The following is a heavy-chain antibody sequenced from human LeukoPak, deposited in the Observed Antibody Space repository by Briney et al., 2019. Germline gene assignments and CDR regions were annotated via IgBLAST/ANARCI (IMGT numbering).Heavy chain of an antibody. CDR3: TTGADCSGGICYSVLL. V-gene: IGHV3-15*01. CDR1: GFTFSNAW. CDR2: IKSQTHGETT. J-gene: IGHJ4*02. D-gene: IGHD2-15*01. Sequence: PGGSLRLSCAASGFTFSNAWMSWVRQAPGKGLEWVGRIKSQTHGETTDYATPVKGRFTVSRDDSKNTVYLQMNSLRTEDTAVYYCTTGADCSGGICYSVLLWGQGTLVTVSS.